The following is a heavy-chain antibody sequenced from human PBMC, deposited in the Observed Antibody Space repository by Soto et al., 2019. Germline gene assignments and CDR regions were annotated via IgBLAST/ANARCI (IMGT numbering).Heavy chain of an antibody. J-gene: IGHJ5*02. V-gene: IGHV6-1*01. Sequence: SQTLSLTCAISGDSVSSNSAAWNWIRQSPSRGLEWLGRTYYRSKWYNDYAVSVKSRITINPDTSKNQFSLQLNSVTPEDTAVYYCAKDPFSSYCGGDCYSGGFDPWGQGTLVTVSS. CDR1: GDSVSSNSAA. CDR2: TYYRSKWYN. D-gene: IGHD2-21*02. CDR3: AKDPFSSYCGGDCYSGGFDP.